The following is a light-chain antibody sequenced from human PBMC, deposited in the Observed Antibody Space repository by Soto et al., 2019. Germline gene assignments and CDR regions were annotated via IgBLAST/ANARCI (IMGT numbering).Light chain of an antibody. J-gene: IGKJ2*01. CDR2: GAS. CDR3: QQYGSSYSYT. CDR1: QSVSSSY. Sequence: EIVLTQSPGTLSLSPGERATLSCRASQSVSSSYLAWCRQKPGQAPMLLIYGASSRATGIPDRFSGSGSGTDFTLTISRLEPQDFAVYYCQQYGSSYSYTFGQGTKLEIK. V-gene: IGKV3-20*01.